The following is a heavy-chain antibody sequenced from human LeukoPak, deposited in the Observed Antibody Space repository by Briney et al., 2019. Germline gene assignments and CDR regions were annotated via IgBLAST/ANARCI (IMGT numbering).Heavy chain of an antibody. V-gene: IGHV1-8*01. Sequence: ASVKVSCKASGYTLTSYDINWVRQATGQGLEWMGWMNPNSGNTGYAQKFQGRVTMTRNTSISTAYMELSSLRSEDTAVYYCARRSSRSPAAGYYYYMDVWGKGTAVTVSS. D-gene: IGHD6-13*01. CDR2: MNPNSGNT. CDR3: ARRSSRSPAAGYYYYMDV. J-gene: IGHJ6*03. CDR1: GYTLTSYD.